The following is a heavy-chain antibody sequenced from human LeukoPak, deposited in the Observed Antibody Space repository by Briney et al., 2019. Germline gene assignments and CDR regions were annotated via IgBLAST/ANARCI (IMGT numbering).Heavy chain of an antibody. Sequence: SETLSLTCAVYGGSFSGYYWSWIRQPPGKGLEWIGQITYGGKTKYNPSLKSRVTISIDTSRNQVSLKLHSVTAADTAVYYCARRRDTAALFYRYYYLDVWGKGTTVTISS. V-gene: IGHV4-34*01. CDR3: ARRRDTAALFYRYYYLDV. D-gene: IGHD2-2*01. CDR1: GGSFSGYY. J-gene: IGHJ6*03. CDR2: ITYGGKT.